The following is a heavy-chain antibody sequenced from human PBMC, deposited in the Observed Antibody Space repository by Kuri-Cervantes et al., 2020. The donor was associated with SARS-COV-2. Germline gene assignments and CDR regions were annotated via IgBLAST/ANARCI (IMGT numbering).Heavy chain of an antibody. V-gene: IGHV1-2*04. CDR3: ARIVGGSSGYYFDP. CDR2: INPNSGGT. D-gene: IGHD3-22*01. Sequence: ASVKVSCKASGYTFTGYYMHWVRQAPGQGLEWMGWINPNSGGTNYAQKFQGWVTMTRDTSISTAYMELSSLRSEDTAVYYCARIVGGSSGYYFDPWGQGILVTVSS. CDR1: GYTFTGYY. J-gene: IGHJ5*02.